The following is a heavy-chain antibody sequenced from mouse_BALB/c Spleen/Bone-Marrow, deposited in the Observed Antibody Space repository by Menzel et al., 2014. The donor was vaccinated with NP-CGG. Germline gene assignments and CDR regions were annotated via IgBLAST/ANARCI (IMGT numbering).Heavy chain of an antibody. J-gene: IGHJ2*01. CDR1: GFTFSSFG. CDR2: ISSGSSTI. V-gene: IGHV5-17*02. CDR3: ARSGSSSGYFDY. D-gene: IGHD1-1*01. Sequence: EVMLVESGGGLVQPGGSRKLSCAASGFTFSSFGMHWVRQAPEKGLEWVAYISSGSSTIYYADTVMGRFTISRDNPENTLFLQMTSLRSEDTAMYYCARSGSSSGYFDYWGQGTTLTVSS.